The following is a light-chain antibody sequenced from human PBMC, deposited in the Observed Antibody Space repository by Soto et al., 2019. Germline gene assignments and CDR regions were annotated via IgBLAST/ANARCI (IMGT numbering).Light chain of an antibody. V-gene: IGKV1-39*01. J-gene: IGKJ2*01. CDR1: QSISSY. Sequence: DIQMTQSPSSLSASVGDRVTITCRASQSISSYLNWYQQKPGKAPKLLIYAASSLQSGVPSRFSGSGSRTDFTLTISSLQPEDFATYYCQESDSTTYTFGQGTKREIK. CDR3: QESDSTTYT. CDR2: AAS.